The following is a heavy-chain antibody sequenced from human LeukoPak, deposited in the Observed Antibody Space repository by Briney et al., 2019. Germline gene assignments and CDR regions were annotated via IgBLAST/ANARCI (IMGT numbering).Heavy chain of an antibody. CDR1: GGSISSYY. Sequence: PSETLSLTCTVSGGSISSYYWSWIRQSPGKGLEWIGYIYHTGSTSYNPSLKSRVTISADTSQNQFPRKLSSVTAADTAVYYCASRKLGNDYWGQGTLVTVSS. J-gene: IGHJ4*02. V-gene: IGHV4-59*01. CDR3: ASRKLGNDY. CDR2: IYHTGST. D-gene: IGHD7-27*01.